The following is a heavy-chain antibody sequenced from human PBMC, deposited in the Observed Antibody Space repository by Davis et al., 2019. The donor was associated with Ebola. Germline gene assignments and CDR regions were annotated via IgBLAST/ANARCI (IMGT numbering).Heavy chain of an antibody. D-gene: IGHD4-17*01. V-gene: IGHV4-34*01. J-gene: IGHJ6*02. CDR2: INHSGST. CDR1: GGSFSGYY. Sequence: SETLSLTCAVYGGSFSGYYWSWIRQHPGKGLEWIGEINHSGSTNYNPPLKSRVTISVDTSKNQFSLKLSSVTAADTAVDYCPRTYGDYGLVLHYYGMDVWGQGTTVTVSS. CDR3: PRTYGDYGLVLHYYGMDV.